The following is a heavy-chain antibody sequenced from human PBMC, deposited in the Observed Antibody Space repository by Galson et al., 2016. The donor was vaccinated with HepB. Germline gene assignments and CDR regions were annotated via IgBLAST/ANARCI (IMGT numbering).Heavy chain of an antibody. CDR3: ARDWGY. CDR2: VYNSGKT. J-gene: IGHJ1*01. Sequence: SLRLSCAASGFTFSTYPMAWVCQTPGKGLEWVSIVYNSGKTYYADSVKGRFAVSRVESKNTLYLQMNSLRVEDTAVYYCARDWGYWGQGTLVTVSS. V-gene: IGHV3-53*01. D-gene: IGHD3-16*01. CDR1: GFTFSTYP.